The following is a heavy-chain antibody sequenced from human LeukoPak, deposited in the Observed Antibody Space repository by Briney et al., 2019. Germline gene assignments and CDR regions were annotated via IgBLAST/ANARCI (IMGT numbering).Heavy chain of an antibody. V-gene: IGHV3-74*01. CDR1: GFTFARTW. CDR2: INNDGSTT. J-gene: IGHJ4*02. D-gene: IGHD3-10*01. Sequence: PGGALRLSCADSGFTFARTWMHWVRQAPGKGLEWVSLINNDGSTTNYADSVKGRFTISRDNAKNTVYLQMNSLRAEDAAVYYCAIGGTYGSGSWGQGTLVTVSS. CDR3: AIGGTYGSGS.